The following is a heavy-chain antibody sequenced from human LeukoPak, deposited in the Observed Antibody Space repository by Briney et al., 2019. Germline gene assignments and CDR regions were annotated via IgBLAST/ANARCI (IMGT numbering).Heavy chain of an antibody. D-gene: IGHD4-11*01. CDR2: IITSGANT. CDR3: VRGHSIFDY. CDR1: GFIFRNYD. Sequence: GGSLRLSCAASGFIFRNYDMTWVRQAPGKGLQWVSHIITSGANTYYADSVKGRFTISRDNSKNTLFLQMNSLRAEDTALYHCVRGHSIFDYWGQGTLVTVSS. V-gene: IGHV3-23*01. J-gene: IGHJ4*02.